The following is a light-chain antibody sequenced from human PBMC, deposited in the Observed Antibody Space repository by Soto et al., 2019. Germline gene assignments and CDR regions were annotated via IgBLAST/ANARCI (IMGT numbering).Light chain of an antibody. CDR3: QQYGSSPRT. Sequence: EIVLTQSPGTLSLSPGDRATLSCRASQSVCSSSLAWYQQKPGQAPRLLIYGASIRATGIPDRFSGSGSGTDFTLSISRLEREDFAVYYCQQYGSSPRTFGQGTKVEIK. CDR1: QSVCSSS. CDR2: GAS. V-gene: IGKV3-20*01. J-gene: IGKJ1*01.